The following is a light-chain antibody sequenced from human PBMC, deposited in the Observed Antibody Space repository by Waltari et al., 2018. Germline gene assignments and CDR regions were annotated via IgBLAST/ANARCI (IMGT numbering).Light chain of an antibody. V-gene: IGKV2-40*01. CDR1: QSLLDSEDGNTY. CDR3: MQALEFPYS. CDR2: EVS. Sequence: DIVMTQTPLSLPVTLGEPASISCRSSQSLLDSEDGNTYLEWYLQKPGQSPQLLIYEVSNRASGVPDRFSGSGSDTDFTLKISRVDAEDVGVYYCMQALEFPYSFGQGTKVEIK. J-gene: IGKJ2*03.